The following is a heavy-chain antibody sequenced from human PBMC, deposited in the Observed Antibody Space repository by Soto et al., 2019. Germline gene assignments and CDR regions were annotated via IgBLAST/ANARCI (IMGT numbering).Heavy chain of an antibody. CDR2: VNPSGGHT. D-gene: IGHD2-21*02. Sequence: QVQLMKSGAEVKKPGASVKVSCKASGDTFTDYYIHWVRQAPGQGLEWMGTVNPSGGHTTYAQHFLGRVTMTRATSTTTPYMELTSLTSDDTAIYYWARGGHVVVGTAALDYWGQGTLVTVSS. J-gene: IGHJ4*02. CDR1: GDTFTDYY. V-gene: IGHV1-46*01. CDR3: ARGGHVVVGTAALDY.